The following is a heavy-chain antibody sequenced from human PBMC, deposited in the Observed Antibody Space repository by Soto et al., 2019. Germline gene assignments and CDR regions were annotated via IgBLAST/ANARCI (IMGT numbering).Heavy chain of an antibody. V-gene: IGHV4-34*01. CDR2: INHSGST. Sequence: SETLSLTCAVYCGSFSGYYWSWIRQPPGKGLEWIGEINHSGSTNYNPSLKSRVTISVDTSKNQFSLKLSSVTAADTAVYYCAREGRGYSYGLYYYHGMDVWGQGTTVTVSS. CDR1: CGSFSGYY. D-gene: IGHD5-18*01. CDR3: AREGRGYSYGLYYYHGMDV. J-gene: IGHJ6*02.